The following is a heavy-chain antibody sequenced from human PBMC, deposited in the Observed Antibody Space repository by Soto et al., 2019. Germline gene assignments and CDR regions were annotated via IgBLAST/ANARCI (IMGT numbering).Heavy chain of an antibody. D-gene: IGHD4-17*01. CDR2: IYWDDDK. J-gene: IGHJ4*02. Sequence: SGPTLVNPTQTLTLTCTFSGFSLSTSGVGVGWIRQPPGKALEWLALIYWDDDKRYSPSLKSRLTITKDTSKNQVVLTMTNMDPVVTATYYCATTVVTPGLFDYWGQGTLVTVSS. CDR3: ATTVVTPGLFDY. CDR1: GFSLSTSGVG. V-gene: IGHV2-5*02.